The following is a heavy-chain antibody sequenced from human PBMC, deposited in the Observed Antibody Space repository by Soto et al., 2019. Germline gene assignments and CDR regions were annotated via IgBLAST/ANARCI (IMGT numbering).Heavy chain of an antibody. D-gene: IGHD6-13*01. V-gene: IGHV3-23*01. Sequence: EVQLLESGGGLVQPGGSLRLSCAASGFTFSSYAMSWVRQGPGKGLEWVSVISGSGDSTYYADSVRGRFTNSRDNSKNTLYLQMNSLRAEDTAVYYCAKDRDGAAAGPTKFYGMDVWGQGTTVTVSS. J-gene: IGHJ6*02. CDR2: ISGSGDST. CDR3: AKDRDGAAAGPTKFYGMDV. CDR1: GFTFSSYA.